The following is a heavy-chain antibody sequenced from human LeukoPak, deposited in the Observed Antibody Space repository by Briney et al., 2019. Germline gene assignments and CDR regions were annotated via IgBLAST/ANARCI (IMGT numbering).Heavy chain of an antibody. J-gene: IGHJ4*02. V-gene: IGHV4-59*01. CDR3: ARDGSGSYL. CDR1: GGSISSNY. D-gene: IGHD3-10*01. CDR2: IYYSGST. Sequence: SETLSLTCNVSGGSISSNYWSWIRQPPGKGLEWIGYIYYSGSTNYNPSLKSRVTISVDTSKNQFSLKLSSVTAADTAVYYCARDGSGSYLWGQGTLVTVSS.